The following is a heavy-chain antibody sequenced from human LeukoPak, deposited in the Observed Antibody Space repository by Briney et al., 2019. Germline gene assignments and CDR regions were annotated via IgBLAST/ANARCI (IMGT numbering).Heavy chain of an antibody. CDR3: ARDPSPLWFGELTLDY. CDR1: GGSISSSSYY. D-gene: IGHD3-10*01. Sequence: PSETLSLTCTVSGGSISSSSYYWGWIRQPPGKGLEWIGSIYYSGSTYYNPSLKSRVTISVDTSKNQFSLKLSSVTAADTAVYYCARDPSPLWFGELTLDYWGQGTLVTVSS. CDR2: IYYSGST. V-gene: IGHV4-39*07. J-gene: IGHJ4*02.